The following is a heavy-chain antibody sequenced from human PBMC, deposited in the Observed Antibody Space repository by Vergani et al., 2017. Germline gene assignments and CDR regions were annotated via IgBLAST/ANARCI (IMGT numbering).Heavy chain of an antibody. Sequence: EVQLLESGGGLVQPGGSLRLSCAASGFTFSHYAMSWVRQAPGKGLEWVAGISGSGGITFYADSVKGRFTISRDNSKNTLYLQMNSLRAEDTAVYYCANPDSVVSSNYGSGSYFGSWGQGALVTVSS. J-gene: IGHJ4*02. CDR3: ANPDSVVSSNYGSGSYFGS. V-gene: IGHV3-23*01. CDR2: ISGSGGIT. CDR1: GFTFSHYA. D-gene: IGHD3-10*01.